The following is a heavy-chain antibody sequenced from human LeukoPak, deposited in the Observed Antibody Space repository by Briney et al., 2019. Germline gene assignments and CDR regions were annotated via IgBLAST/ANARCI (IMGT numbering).Heavy chain of an antibody. CDR2: IYYSGST. V-gene: IGHV4-39*01. Sequence: PSETLSLTCTVSGASISSSPYYWGWIRQPPGKGLEWFGNIYYSGSTYYNPSLKTRVTISVDTSKNQFSLKLTSVTAADTAVYYCARHASVDGNWPRPLDYWGQGSLVTVSS. D-gene: IGHD6-19*01. CDR3: ARHASVDGNWPRPLDY. CDR1: GASISSSPYY. J-gene: IGHJ4*02.